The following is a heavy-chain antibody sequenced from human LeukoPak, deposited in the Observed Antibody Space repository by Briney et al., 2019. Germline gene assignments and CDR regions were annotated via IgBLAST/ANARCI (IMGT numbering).Heavy chain of an antibody. V-gene: IGHV1-24*01. J-gene: IGHJ4*02. CDR1: GYTLTELS. CDR3: ATHLIRYFDWLLPTY. D-gene: IGHD3-9*01. CDR2: FDPEDGET. Sequence: GASVKVSCKVSGYTLTELSMHWVRQAPGKGLEWMGGFDPEDGETIYAQKFQGRVTMTEDTSTETAYMELSSLRSEDTAVYYCATHLIRYFDWLLPTYWGQGTLVTVPS.